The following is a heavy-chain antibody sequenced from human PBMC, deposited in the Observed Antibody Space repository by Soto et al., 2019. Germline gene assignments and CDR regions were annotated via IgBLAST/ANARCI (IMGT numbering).Heavy chain of an antibody. CDR3: ATGRLVVPAL. CDR2: VHSSGST. V-gene: IGHV4-30-4*01. CDR1: GGSIDTGDYH. D-gene: IGHD2-15*01. Sequence: QVQLQESGPGLVKPSETLSLTCIVSGGSIDTGDYHWTWIRQPPGKGLEWIGYVHSSGSTYYHPSRKSRVVMSLDTSKNQVSLNLSSVTAADTAVYYCATGRLVVPALWGQGTLVTVS. J-gene: IGHJ4*02.